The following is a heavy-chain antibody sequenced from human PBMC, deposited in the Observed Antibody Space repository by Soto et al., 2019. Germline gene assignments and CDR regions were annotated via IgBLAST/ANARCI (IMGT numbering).Heavy chain of an antibody. V-gene: IGHV5-51*01. Sequence: GESLKISCKGSGYSFTSYWIGWVRQMPGKGLEWMGIIYPGDSDARYSPSFQGQVTISADKSINTAYLQWSSLKASDTAMYYCARLGGHCSSTSCYRTSYYYGMDVWGQGTTVTVSS. D-gene: IGHD2-2*02. CDR1: GYSFTSYW. CDR3: ARLGGHCSSTSCYRTSYYYGMDV. J-gene: IGHJ6*02. CDR2: IYPGDSDA.